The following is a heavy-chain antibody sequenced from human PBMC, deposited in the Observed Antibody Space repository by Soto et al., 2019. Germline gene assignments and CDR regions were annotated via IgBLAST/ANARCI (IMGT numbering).Heavy chain of an antibody. V-gene: IGHV4-34*01. CDR3: ARGGSSDWQVALDI. CDR2: IKHSGIS. J-gene: IGHJ3*02. D-gene: IGHD6-19*01. Sequence: QVQQQPWGAGLLKPSETLSLTCAVSAGSFSHYYWNWIRQSPGKGLEWIGKIKHSGISNYTPSLRSRVSLSIDMSKNQFSLRLSSVTAADTAVYYCARGGSSDWQVALDIWGQRTMVTVSS. CDR1: AGSFSHYY.